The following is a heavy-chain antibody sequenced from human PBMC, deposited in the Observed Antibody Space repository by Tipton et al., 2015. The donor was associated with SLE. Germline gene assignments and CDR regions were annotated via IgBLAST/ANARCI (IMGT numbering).Heavy chain of an antibody. D-gene: IGHD4-11*01. CDR3: ARGTVQAFDI. J-gene: IGHJ3*02. CDR2: INHSGST. CDR1: GGSISGYY. Sequence: TLSLTCTVSGGSISGYYWNWIRQPAGKGLEWIGEINHSGSTNYNPSLKSRVTISVDTSKNQFSLKLSSVTAADTAVYYCARGTVQAFDIWGQGTMVTVSS. V-gene: IGHV4-34*01.